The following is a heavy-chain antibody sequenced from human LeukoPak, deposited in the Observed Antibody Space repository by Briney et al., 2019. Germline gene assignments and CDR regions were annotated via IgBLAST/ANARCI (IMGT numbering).Heavy chain of an antibody. CDR1: GFTFSSYS. Sequence: PGGSLRLSCAASGFTFSSYSMNWVRQAPGKGLEWVSSISSSSSYIYYADSVKGRFTISRDNAKNSLYLQMNSLRAEDTAVYYCARDRGDYGDYLAYNWFDPWGQGTLVTVSS. CDR2: ISSSSSYI. CDR3: ARDRGDYGDYLAYNWFDP. J-gene: IGHJ5*02. D-gene: IGHD4-17*01. V-gene: IGHV3-21*01.